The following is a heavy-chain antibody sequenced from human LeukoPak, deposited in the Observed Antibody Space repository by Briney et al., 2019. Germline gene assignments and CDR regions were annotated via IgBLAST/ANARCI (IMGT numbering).Heavy chain of an antibody. CDR2: IYYSGTT. Sequence: SETLSLTCTVSGGSISSDNYYWGWIRQPPGKGLEWIGSIYYSGTTYYNPSLKSRVTISVDTSKNQFSLKLSSVTAADTALCYCAKHYMGSSYNHGLDCWGQGTLVTVSS. CDR3: AKHYMGSSYNHGLDC. J-gene: IGHJ4*02. CDR1: GGSISSDNYY. V-gene: IGHV4-39*01. D-gene: IGHD3-10*01.